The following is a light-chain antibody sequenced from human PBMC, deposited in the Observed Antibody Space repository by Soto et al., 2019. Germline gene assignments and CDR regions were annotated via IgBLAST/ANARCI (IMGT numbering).Light chain of an antibody. J-gene: IGKJ4*01. CDR2: GAS. CDR3: QQYDNLPLT. Sequence: DIQMTQSPSSLSASVGDRVTITCQASQDISNLLNWYQQKPGKAPNLLIYGASNLETGVPSRFSGSGSGTDFTFTISSLQTEDSATYYCQQYDNLPLTFGGGTKVEIK. V-gene: IGKV1-33*01. CDR1: QDISNL.